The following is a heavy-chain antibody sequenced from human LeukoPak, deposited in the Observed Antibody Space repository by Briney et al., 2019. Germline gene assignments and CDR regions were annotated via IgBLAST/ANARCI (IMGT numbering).Heavy chain of an antibody. Sequence: PSETLSLTCAVYGGSFSGYYWSWIRQPPGKGLEWLGEINHSGSTNYNPSLKSRVTLSVDTSKNQFSLKLSSVTAADTAVYYCARGLWSGYYYYYYMDVWGKGTTVTISS. D-gene: IGHD3-10*02. V-gene: IGHV4-34*01. J-gene: IGHJ6*03. CDR3: ARGLWSGYYYYYYMDV. CDR2: INHSGST. CDR1: GGSFSGYY.